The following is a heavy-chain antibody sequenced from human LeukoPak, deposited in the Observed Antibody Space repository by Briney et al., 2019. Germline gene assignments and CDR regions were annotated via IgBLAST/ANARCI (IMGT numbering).Heavy chain of an antibody. CDR2: ISSSGSTI. D-gene: IGHD4-17*01. CDR1: GFTFSDYY. CDR3: ARDDDYGDSPLDY. Sequence: GGSLRLSCAASGFTFSDYYMSWIRQAPGKGLEWVSYISSSGSTIYYADSVKGRFTISRDNAKNSLYLQMSSLRAEDTAVYYCARDDDYGDSPLDYWGQGTLVTVSS. J-gene: IGHJ4*02. V-gene: IGHV3-11*04.